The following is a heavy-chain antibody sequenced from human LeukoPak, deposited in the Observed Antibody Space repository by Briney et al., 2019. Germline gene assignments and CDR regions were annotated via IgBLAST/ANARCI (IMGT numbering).Heavy chain of an antibody. CDR2: INHSGST. CDR3: ASRHPAASGTPFDP. Sequence: SETLSLTCAVYGGSFSGYYWSWIRQPPGKGLEWIGEINHSGSTNYNPSLKSRVTISVDTSKNQFSLKLSSVTAADTAVYHCASRHPAASGTPFDPWGQGTLVTVSS. V-gene: IGHV4-34*01. CDR1: GGSFSGYY. D-gene: IGHD1-14*01. J-gene: IGHJ5*02.